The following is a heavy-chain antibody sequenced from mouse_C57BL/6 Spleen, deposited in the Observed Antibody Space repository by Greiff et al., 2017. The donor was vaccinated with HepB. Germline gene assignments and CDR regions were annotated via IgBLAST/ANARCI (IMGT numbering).Heavy chain of an antibody. CDR3: ARLKAAQATNYFDY. Sequence: QVQLKQSGPELVKPGASVKISCKASGYAFSSSWMNWVKQRPGKGLEWIGRIYPGDGDTNYNGKFKGKATLTADKSSSTAYMQLSSLTSKDSAVYFCARLKAAQATNYFDYWGQGTTLTVSS. CDR2: IYPGDGDT. D-gene: IGHD3-2*02. V-gene: IGHV1-82*01. J-gene: IGHJ2*01. CDR1: GYAFSSSW.